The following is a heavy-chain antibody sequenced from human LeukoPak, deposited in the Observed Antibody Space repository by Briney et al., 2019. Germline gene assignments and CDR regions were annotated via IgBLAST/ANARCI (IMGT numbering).Heavy chain of an antibody. D-gene: IGHD2-2*02. Sequence: GGSLRLSCAASEFTFSSHAMIWVRQAPGKGLEWVSAISGSGGSTYYADSVKGRFTISRDNSKNTLYLQMNSLRAEDTAVYYCAKDPRVVVVPAAISYWGQGTLVTVSS. CDR3: AKDPRVVVVPAAISY. CDR1: EFTFSSHA. V-gene: IGHV3-23*01. J-gene: IGHJ4*02. CDR2: ISGSGGST.